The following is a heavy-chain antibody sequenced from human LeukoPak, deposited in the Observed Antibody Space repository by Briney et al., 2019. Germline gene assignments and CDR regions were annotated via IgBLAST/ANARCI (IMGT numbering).Heavy chain of an antibody. J-gene: IGHJ4*02. CDR1: GFTFSSYS. CDR3: ARSDSSSYVGGFFDY. D-gene: IGHD6-6*01. CDR2: IKQDGSEK. Sequence: GGSLRLSCVASGFTFSSYSMNWVRQAPGKGLECVANIKQDGSEKYYVDSVKGRFTISRDNAKNSLYLQMNSLRAEDTAVYYCARSDSSSYVGGFFDYWGQGTLVTVSS. V-gene: IGHV3-7*01.